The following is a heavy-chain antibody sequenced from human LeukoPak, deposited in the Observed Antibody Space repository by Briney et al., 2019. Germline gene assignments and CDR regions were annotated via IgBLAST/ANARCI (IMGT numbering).Heavy chain of an antibody. Sequence: SGGSLRLSCSASGFTFSTFAMHWVRQAPGKGLECVSTIRSDGGSKYYADSEKGRFTISRDNSKNTLYLQRSSLRAEDTAVYYSVKRDSIGWYDYWGQGTLVTVSS. CDR1: GFTFSTFA. V-gene: IGHV3-64D*06. D-gene: IGHD6-19*01. J-gene: IGHJ4*02. CDR2: IRSDGGSK. CDR3: VKRDSIGWYDY.